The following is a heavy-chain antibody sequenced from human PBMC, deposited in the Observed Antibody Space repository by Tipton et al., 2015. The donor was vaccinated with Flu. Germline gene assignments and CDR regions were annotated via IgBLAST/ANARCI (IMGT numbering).Heavy chain of an antibody. D-gene: IGHD2-21*01. Sequence: SLRLSCAASGFNFRAYEMNWARQAPGKGLEWVSYISSSSSTTYYADSVKGRFTISRDNAKNSLYLQMDSLRVDDTAVYFCARDLLSVAIPGPAYWGQGTLVAVSS. CDR2: ISSSSSTT. V-gene: IGHV3-48*03. J-gene: IGHJ4*02. CDR1: GFNFRAYE. CDR3: ARDLLSVAIPGPAY.